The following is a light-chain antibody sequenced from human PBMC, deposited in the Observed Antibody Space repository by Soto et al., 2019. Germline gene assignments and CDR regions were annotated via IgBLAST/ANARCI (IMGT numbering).Light chain of an antibody. CDR2: EVR. J-gene: IGLJ6*01. CDR1: NTDVGGSNY. Sequence: QAVVTQPASVSGSPGQSITVSCTGTNTDVGGSNYVSWYQHRPGKAPRLMIYEVRNRLSGVSNRFSGSKSGNTASLTISGLQSEDEADYYCTSYTPTGALVFGSGTKLTVL. CDR3: TSYTPTGALV. V-gene: IGLV2-14*01.